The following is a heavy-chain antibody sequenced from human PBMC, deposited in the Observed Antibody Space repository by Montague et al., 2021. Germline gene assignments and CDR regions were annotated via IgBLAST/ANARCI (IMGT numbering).Heavy chain of an antibody. D-gene: IGHD1-26*01. Sequence: LSLPCPVSGDSMNTYKWNWIRQPPGKGLEWIGYIYSSGNTNYNPSLKSRVTISVDTSRNQFSLEVSSVTAADTAMYYCAREWSGFDFWGHGTMVTVSS. J-gene: IGHJ3*01. V-gene: IGHV4-59*01. CDR1: GDSMNTYK. CDR2: IYSSGNT. CDR3: AREWSGFDF.